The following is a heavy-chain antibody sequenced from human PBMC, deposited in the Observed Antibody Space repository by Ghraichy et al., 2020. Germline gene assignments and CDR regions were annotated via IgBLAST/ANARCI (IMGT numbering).Heavy chain of an antibody. V-gene: IGHV3-23*01. CDR3: AKDTSITIFGVAYFDY. D-gene: IGHD3-3*01. J-gene: IGHJ4*02. CDR1: GFTFSSYA. Sequence: GGSLRLSCAASGFTFSSYAMSWVRQAPGKGLEWVSAISGSGGSTYYADSVKGRFTISRDNSKNTLYLQMNSLRAEDTAVYYCAKDTSITIFGVAYFDYWGQGTLVTVSS. CDR2: ISGSGGST.